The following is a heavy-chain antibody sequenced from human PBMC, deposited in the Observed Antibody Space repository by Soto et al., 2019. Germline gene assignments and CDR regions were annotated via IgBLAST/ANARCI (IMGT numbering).Heavy chain of an antibody. CDR3: ARQRVPDYDTGKDYYSYMDG. Sequence: PGDSLKISCKGSGYSFTSDWIGLVRQMPGKGLEWMGIIYHGDSDPRYSPSFKSQITISVDKTISTAYVQRSSMKASDTAMYYCARQRVPDYDTGKDYYSYMDGWGKGITGTVCS. CDR1: GYSFTSDW. J-gene: IGHJ6*03. V-gene: IGHV5-51*01. CDR2: IYHGDSDP. D-gene: IGHD4-17*01.